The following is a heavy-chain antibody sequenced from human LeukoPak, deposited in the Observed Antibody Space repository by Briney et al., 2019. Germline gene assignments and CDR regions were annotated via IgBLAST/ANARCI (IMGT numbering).Heavy chain of an antibody. Sequence: SETLSLTCIVSGGSVSSYYWSWIRQPPGKGLEWNGYIYYSGSTNYKPSLKSRVTISVDTSKNQFSLKLSSVTAADTAVYYCARNAEMATMTEYFQHWGQGTLVTVSS. V-gene: IGHV4-59*02. CDR1: GGSVSSYY. CDR3: ARNAEMATMTEYFQH. CDR2: IYYSGST. J-gene: IGHJ1*01. D-gene: IGHD5-24*01.